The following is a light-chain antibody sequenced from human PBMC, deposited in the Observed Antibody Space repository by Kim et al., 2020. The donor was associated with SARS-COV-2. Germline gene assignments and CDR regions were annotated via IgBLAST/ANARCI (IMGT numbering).Light chain of an antibody. CDR3: QAWDSSTEV. CDR1: KLGDKY. CDR2: QDS. J-gene: IGLJ1*01. V-gene: IGLV3-1*01. Sequence: VSPRRTASITCSGDKLGDKYACWYQQKPGQSPVLVIDQDSKRPSGIPERFSGSNSGNTATLTISGTQAMDEADYYCQAWDSSTEVFGTGTKVTVL.